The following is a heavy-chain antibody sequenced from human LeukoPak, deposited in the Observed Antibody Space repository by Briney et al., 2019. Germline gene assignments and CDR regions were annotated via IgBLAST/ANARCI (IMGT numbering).Heavy chain of an antibody. CDR3: AKNRGDITSSRVGCDY. V-gene: IGHV3-23*01. Sequence: GGSLRLSCAASGFTFSSYAMTWVRQAPGKGLEWVSVISGSGASTYYADSVKGRFTISRDNPKNTLYLQMNTLRAEDTAVYYCAKNRGDITSSRVGCDYWGQGVLVTVSS. D-gene: IGHD2-15*01. J-gene: IGHJ4*02. CDR2: ISGSGAST. CDR1: GFTFSSYA.